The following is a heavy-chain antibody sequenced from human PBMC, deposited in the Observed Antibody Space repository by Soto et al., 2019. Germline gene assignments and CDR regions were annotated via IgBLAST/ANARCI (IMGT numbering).Heavy chain of an antibody. CDR1: GFTFSSYG. CDR3: ARGGAGRPDY. CDR2: ISSGTPTT. V-gene: IGHV3-48*02. D-gene: IGHD6-13*01. Sequence: VQLVNSGGGLVQPGGSLRLSCAASGFTFSSYGMNWVRQAPGKGLEWVSYISSGTPTTNYADSVKGRFTISRDNAKSSLYLQLNSLRDDDTAVYYCARGGAGRPDYWGQVTLVIVSS. J-gene: IGHJ4*02.